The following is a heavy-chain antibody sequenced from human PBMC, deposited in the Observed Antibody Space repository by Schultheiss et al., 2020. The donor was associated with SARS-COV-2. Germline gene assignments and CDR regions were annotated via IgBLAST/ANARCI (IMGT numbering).Heavy chain of an antibody. CDR3: ARIQVELTYYYYYGMDV. CDR2: IDWDDDK. CDR1: GFSLSTSGMC. V-gene: IGHV2-70*12. D-gene: IGHD1-7*01. J-gene: IGHJ6*02. Sequence: SGPTLVKPTETLTLTCTFSGFSLSTSGMCVSWIRQPPGKALEWLALIDWDDDKYYSTSLKTRLTISKDTSKNQVVLTMTNMDPVDTATYYCARIQVELTYYYYYGMDVWGQGTTVTVSS.